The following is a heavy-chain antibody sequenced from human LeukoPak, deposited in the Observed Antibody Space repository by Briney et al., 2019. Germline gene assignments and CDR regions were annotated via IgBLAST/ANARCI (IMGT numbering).Heavy chain of an antibody. CDR2: ISAYNGNT. J-gene: IGHJ5*02. D-gene: IGHD3-10*01. V-gene: IGHV1-18*01. CDR3: AKMVRGVIEWFDP. CDR1: GYTFTSYG. Sequence: GASVKVSCKASGYTFTSYGISWVRQAPGPGLDWMGWISAYNGNTNYAQKLQGRVTMTTDTSTSTAYMELRSLRSDDTAVYYCAKMVRGVIEWFDPWGQGTLVTVSS.